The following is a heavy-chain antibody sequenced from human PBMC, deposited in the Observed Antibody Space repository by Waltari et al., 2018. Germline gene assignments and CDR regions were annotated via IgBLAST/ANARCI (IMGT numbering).Heavy chain of an antibody. CDR1: GYSISSGYY. CDR2: IYHSGST. J-gene: IGHJ4*02. Sequence: QVQLQESGPGLVKPSETLSLTCAVSGYSISSGYYWGWIRQPPGKGLEWIGSIYHSGSTYYNPSLKSRVTISVDTSKNQFSLKLSSVTAADTAVYYCAADGGKAARLRFDYWGQGTLVTVSS. D-gene: IGHD6-6*01. CDR3: AADGGKAARLRFDY. V-gene: IGHV4-38-2*01.